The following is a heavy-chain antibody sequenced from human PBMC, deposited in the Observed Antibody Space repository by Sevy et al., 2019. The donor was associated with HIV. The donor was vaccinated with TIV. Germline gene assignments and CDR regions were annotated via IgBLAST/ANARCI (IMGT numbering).Heavy chain of an antibody. V-gene: IGHV4-39*01. D-gene: IGHD1-1*01. Sequence: SETLSLTCTVSGGSISSSSYYWGWIRQAPGKGLEGIGRIYYSGSTYYNPSLTSRVTISVDTSKNQFSLKLSSVTAADTAIYYCSRVSTTGTPLYYYYGMDVWGQGTTVTVSS. CDR1: GGSISSSSYY. CDR2: IYYSGST. CDR3: SRVSTTGTPLYYYYGMDV. J-gene: IGHJ6*02.